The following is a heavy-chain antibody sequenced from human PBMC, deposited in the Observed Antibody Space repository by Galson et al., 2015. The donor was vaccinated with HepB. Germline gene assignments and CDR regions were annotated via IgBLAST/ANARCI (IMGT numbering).Heavy chain of an antibody. D-gene: IGHD5-18*01. Sequence: SVKVSCKASGYPFINYAIHWVRQAPGHSLEWKGWINVGNGNTIYSKKFQGRVTISRDISASTAYLDLPSLSSEDTAVYYCTRDTAMAHWDYWGQGTRVTVSS. J-gene: IGHJ4*02. V-gene: IGHV1-3*01. CDR2: INVGNGNT. CDR3: TRDTAMAHWDY. CDR1: GYPFINYA.